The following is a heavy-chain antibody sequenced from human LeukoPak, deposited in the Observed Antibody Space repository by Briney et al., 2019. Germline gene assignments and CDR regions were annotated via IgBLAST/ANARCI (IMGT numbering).Heavy chain of an antibody. CDR2: MNPNSGGT. J-gene: IGHJ5*02. D-gene: IGHD2-15*01. V-gene: IGHV1-2*02. CDR3: ARDRMVGWFDP. CDR1: GYTFTSYG. Sequence: ASVKVSCKASGYTFTSYGISWVRQATGQGLEWMGWMNPNSGGTNYAQKFQGRVTMTRDTSISTAYMELSRLRSDDTAVYYCARDRMVGWFDPWGQGTLVTVSS.